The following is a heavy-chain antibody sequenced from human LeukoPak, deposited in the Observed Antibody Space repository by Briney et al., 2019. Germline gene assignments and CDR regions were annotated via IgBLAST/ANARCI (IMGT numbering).Heavy chain of an antibody. Sequence: SETLSLTCSVSGGSISDYYWSWVRQPPGKGLEWIGYIHGSGNTKYNPSLKSRVTISVDTSTNQFSLKLSSVTAADTAVYYCARLSRYCSGGSCYGENWFGPWGQGTLVTVSS. D-gene: IGHD2-15*01. CDR1: GGSISDYY. CDR2: IHGSGNT. CDR3: ARLSRYCSGGSCYGENWFGP. V-gene: IGHV4-59*01. J-gene: IGHJ5*02.